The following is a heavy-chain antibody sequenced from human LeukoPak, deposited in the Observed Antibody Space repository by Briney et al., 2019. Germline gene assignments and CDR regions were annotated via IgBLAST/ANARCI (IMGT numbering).Heavy chain of an antibody. CDR3: AKDRHRNDIVVVPAALDY. CDR1: GFIFSTYA. V-gene: IGHV3-23*01. D-gene: IGHD2-2*01. CDR2: ISGSGSAT. Sequence: HPGGSLILSCAASGFIFSTYAMNWVRQAPGKRLEWVSAISGSGSATYSADSVKGRFTISRDNSKSTLYLQMNSMRAEDTAIYYCAKDRHRNDIVVVPAALDYWGEGTLVTVSS. J-gene: IGHJ4*02.